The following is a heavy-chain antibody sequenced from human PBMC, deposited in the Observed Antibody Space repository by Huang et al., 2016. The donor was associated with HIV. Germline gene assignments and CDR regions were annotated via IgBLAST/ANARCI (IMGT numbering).Heavy chain of an antibody. CDR2: IYYSGST. D-gene: IGHD3-10*01. CDR1: GGSIRRDNYY. V-gene: IGHV4-39*01. J-gene: IGHJ4*02. Sequence: QLQLQESGPGLVKPSETLSLTCTVSGGSIRRDNYYWGWIRQPPGKGLEWIGGIYYSGSTYNNPSLKSRVTITVDTSKNQFSLKMRSVTAADTAVYYCARLPGSITMIRGVITDPYWGQGTLVTVSS. CDR3: ARLPGSITMIRGVITDPY.